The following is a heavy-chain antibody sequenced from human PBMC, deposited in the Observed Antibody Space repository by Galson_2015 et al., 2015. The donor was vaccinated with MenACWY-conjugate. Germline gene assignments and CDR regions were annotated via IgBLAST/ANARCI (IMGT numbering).Heavy chain of an antibody. Sequence: SVKVSCKASGYTFTSYGISWVRQAPGQGLEWMGWISAYNGNTNYAQKLQGRVTMTTDTSTSTAYMELRSLRSDDTAVYYCARDEPRRIAAAGYYYYGMDVWGQGTTVTVSS. J-gene: IGHJ6*02. D-gene: IGHD6-13*01. V-gene: IGHV1-18*01. CDR2: ISAYNGNT. CDR1: GYTFTSYG. CDR3: ARDEPRRIAAAGYYYYGMDV.